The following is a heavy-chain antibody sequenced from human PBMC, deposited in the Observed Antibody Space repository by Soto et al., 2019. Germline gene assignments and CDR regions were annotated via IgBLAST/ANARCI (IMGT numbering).Heavy chain of an antibody. Sequence: QVQLMESGGGVVQPGRSLRLSCAASGFTFSSYAMHWVRQAPGKGLEWVAVISYDGSNKYYADSVKGRFTISRDNSKNTLYLQMNSLRAEDTAVYYCARESNYYGSGSPFFHWGQGTMVTVSS. CDR3: ARESNYYGSGSPFFH. CDR1: GFTFSSYA. J-gene: IGHJ3*01. D-gene: IGHD3-10*01. V-gene: IGHV3-30-3*01. CDR2: ISYDGSNK.